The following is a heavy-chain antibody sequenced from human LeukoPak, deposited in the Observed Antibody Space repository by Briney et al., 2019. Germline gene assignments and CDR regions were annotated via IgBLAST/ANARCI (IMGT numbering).Heavy chain of an antibody. Sequence: SVKVSCKASGCTFSSYAISWVRQAPGQVLEWMVGIIPIFGTANYAQKFQGRVTITADEASNTAHMELSSLRSEDPAVYYCAREHSSSWSTGRNYFDYWGPGPLVTVSS. CDR3: AREHSSSWSTGRNYFDY. V-gene: IGHV1-69*01. D-gene: IGHD6-13*01. CDR1: GCTFSSYA. CDR2: IIPIFGTA. J-gene: IGHJ4*02.